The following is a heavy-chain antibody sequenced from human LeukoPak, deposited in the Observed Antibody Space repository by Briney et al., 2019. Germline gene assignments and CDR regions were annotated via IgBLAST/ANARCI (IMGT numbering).Heavy chain of an antibody. CDR3: ARGLTVAGTAIFDY. D-gene: IGHD6-19*01. V-gene: IGHV3-7*03. J-gene: IGHJ4*02. CDR2: IKQDESEK. Sequence: GGSLRLSCAASGFTFRTYWMSWVRQAPGKGLEWVANIKQDESEKYYVGSVEGRFTISRDNAKNSLYLQMDSLRAEDTAVYYCARGLTVAGTAIFDYWGQGTLVTVSS. CDR1: GFTFRTYW.